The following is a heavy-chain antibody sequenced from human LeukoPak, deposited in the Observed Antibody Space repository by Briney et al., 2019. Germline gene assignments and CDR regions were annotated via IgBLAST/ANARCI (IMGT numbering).Heavy chain of an antibody. CDR1: GYTFMSYY. Sequence: ASVKVSCKASGYTFMSYYIHWVRQAPRQGFEWMGVINPSGDATSYAQKFQGRVTMTWDTSTSTVYMELSSLKSEDTAVYYCARARGEVVVTIEWYFDLWGRGTLLTVSS. J-gene: IGHJ2*01. D-gene: IGHD3-22*01. V-gene: IGHV1-46*01. CDR2: INPSGDAT. CDR3: ARARGEVVVTIEWYFDL.